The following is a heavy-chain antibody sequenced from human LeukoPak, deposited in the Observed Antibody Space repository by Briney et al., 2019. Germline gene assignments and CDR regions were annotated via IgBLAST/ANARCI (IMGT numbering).Heavy chain of an antibody. V-gene: IGHV3-48*01. J-gene: IGHJ4*02. CDR2: ITSTSDAI. Sequence: GGSLRLSCVTSGFPFSTYSMNWVRQAPGKGLEWLSYITSTSDAIYYADSVKGRFTISRDNAKNSLYLQMNSLRAEDTAVYYCASFPWDLRPTWGQGTLVSVAS. CDR1: GFPFSTYS. CDR3: ASFPWDLRPT. D-gene: IGHD1-26*01.